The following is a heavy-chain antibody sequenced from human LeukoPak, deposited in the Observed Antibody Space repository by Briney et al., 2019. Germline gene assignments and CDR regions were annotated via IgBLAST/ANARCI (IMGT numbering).Heavy chain of an antibody. J-gene: IGHJ4*02. D-gene: IGHD2-2*01. V-gene: IGHV4-34*01. CDR2: INHSGST. CDR1: GESLSGYY. Sequence: SETLSLTCAVYGESLSGYYWSWIRQPPGKGLEWIGEINHSGSTNYNPSLKSRVTISVDTSKNQFSLKLSSVTAADTAVYYCARGPRIVVVPAAREGLWYFDYWGQGTLVTVSS. CDR3: ARGPRIVVVPAAREGLWYFDY.